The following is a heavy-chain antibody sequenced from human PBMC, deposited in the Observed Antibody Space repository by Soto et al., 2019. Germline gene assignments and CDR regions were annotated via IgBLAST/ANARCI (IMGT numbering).Heavy chain of an antibody. D-gene: IGHD3-22*01. CDR1: VFTFSSYG. V-gene: IGHV3-33*01. Sequence: WWSLRLSCSASVFTFSSYGMHWFRQAPGKGLEWVAVIWYDGSNKYYAGSVKGRFTISRDNSKNTLYLQMNSLRAEDTAVYYCAREQTLYYDSSGYIYYYYYGMDVWGQGTTVTVSS. CDR2: IWYDGSNK. J-gene: IGHJ6*02. CDR3: AREQTLYYDSSGYIYYYYYGMDV.